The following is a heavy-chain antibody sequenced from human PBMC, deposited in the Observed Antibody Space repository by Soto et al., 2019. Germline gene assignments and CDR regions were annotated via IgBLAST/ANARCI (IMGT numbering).Heavy chain of an antibody. V-gene: IGHV3-15*07. CDR1: GFTFSNAC. CDR2: IKSKTDGGTT. D-gene: IGHD3-3*01. CDR3: TTLKGIDFWSATYGMDV. J-gene: IGHJ6*02. Sequence: EVQLVESGGGLVKPGGSLRLSCAASGFTFSNACMNWVRQAPGKGLEWVGRIKSKTDGGTTDYAAPVKGRFTISREDSKNTLYLQMNSLKTEDTALYYCTTLKGIDFWSATYGMDVWGQGTTVTVSS.